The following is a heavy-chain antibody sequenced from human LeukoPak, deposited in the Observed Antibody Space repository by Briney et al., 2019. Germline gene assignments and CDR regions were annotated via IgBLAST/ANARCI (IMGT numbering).Heavy chain of an antibody. CDR3: ARVHILWFGELERYFDY. CDR2: IKQDGSEK. CDR1: GFTVSSNY. J-gene: IGHJ4*02. D-gene: IGHD3-10*01. Sequence: PGGSLRLSCAASGFTVSSNYMSRVRQAPGKGLEWVANIKQDGSEKYYVDSVKGRFTISRDNAKNSLYLQMNSLRAEDTAVYYCARVHILWFGELERYFDYWGQGTLVTVSS. V-gene: IGHV3-7*04.